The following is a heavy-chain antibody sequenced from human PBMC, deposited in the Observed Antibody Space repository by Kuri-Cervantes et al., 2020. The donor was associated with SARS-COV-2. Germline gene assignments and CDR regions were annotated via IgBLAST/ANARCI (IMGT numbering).Heavy chain of an antibody. CDR2: IYYSGST. CDR3: ARDFGYCSGGSCSEDAFDI. D-gene: IGHD2-15*01. CDR1: GGSVSDRNSY. J-gene: IGHJ3*02. V-gene: IGHV4-61*01. Sequence: ESLKISCTVSGGSVSDRNSYWTWIRQSPGKGLEWIGYIYYSGSTNYNPSLKSRVTISVDTSKNQFSLRLSSVTAADTAVYYCARDFGYCSGGSCSEDAFDIWGQGTMVTVSS.